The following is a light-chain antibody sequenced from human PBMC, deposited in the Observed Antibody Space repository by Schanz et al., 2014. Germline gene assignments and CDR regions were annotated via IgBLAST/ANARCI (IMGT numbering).Light chain of an antibody. V-gene: IGKV1-5*03. J-gene: IGKJ1*01. CDR3: QQFNTYWT. CDR1: QGISRW. Sequence: DIQMTQSPSTLSASVGDRVTITCRASQGISRWMAWYQQKPGKAPKLLIYKASSLESGVPSRFSGSGSGTEFTLTISSLQPDDSATYYCQQFNTYWTFGHGTKVEIK. CDR2: KAS.